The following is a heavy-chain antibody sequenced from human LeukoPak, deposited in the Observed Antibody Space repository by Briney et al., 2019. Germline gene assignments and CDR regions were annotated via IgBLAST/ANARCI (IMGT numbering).Heavy chain of an antibody. CDR2: INHSGST. V-gene: IGHV4-34*01. CDR1: GGSFSGYY. J-gene: IGHJ4*02. D-gene: IGHD6-19*01. Sequence: SETLSLTCAVYGGSFSGYYWSWIRQPPGKGLEWIGEINHSGSTNYNPSLKSRVTISVDTSKNQFSLKLCSVTAADTAVYYCARAQYSSGWYADYWGQGTLVTVSS. CDR3: ARAQYSSGWYADY.